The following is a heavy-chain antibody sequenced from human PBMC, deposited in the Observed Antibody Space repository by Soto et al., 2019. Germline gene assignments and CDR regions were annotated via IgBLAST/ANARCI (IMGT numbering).Heavy chain of an antibody. CDR1: GYSFTSYW. CDR2: IYPGDSDT. Sequence: PGESLKISCKGSGYSFTSYWIGWVRQMPGKGLEWMGIIYPGDSDTRYSPSFQGQVTISADKSISTAYLQWSSLKASDTAMYYCARGLTIFGVVGDAFAIWGQGTMVTVSS. V-gene: IGHV5-51*01. D-gene: IGHD3-3*01. CDR3: ARGLTIFGVVGDAFAI. J-gene: IGHJ3*02.